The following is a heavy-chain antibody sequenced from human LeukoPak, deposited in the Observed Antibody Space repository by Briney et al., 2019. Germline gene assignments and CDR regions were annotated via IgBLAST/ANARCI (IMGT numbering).Heavy chain of an antibody. Sequence: SETLSLTCTVSGGSISSSSYYWGWIRQPPGKGLEWIGSIYYSGSTYYNPSLKSRVTISVDTSKNQFSLKLSSVTAADTAVYYCARESGTIFGVGPNWFDPWGQGTLVTVSS. D-gene: IGHD3-3*01. J-gene: IGHJ5*02. CDR3: ARESGTIFGVGPNWFDP. CDR1: GGSISSSSYY. V-gene: IGHV4-39*07. CDR2: IYYSGST.